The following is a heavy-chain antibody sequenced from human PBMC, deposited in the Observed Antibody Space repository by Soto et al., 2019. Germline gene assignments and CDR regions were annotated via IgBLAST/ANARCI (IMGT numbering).Heavy chain of an antibody. CDR1: GGSISSYY. CDR2: IYYSGST. J-gene: IGHJ5*02. D-gene: IGHD3-3*01. CDR3: ARHWGTIFGVVIDNWFDP. Sequence: SETLSLTCTVSGGSISSYYWSWIRQPPGKGLEWIGYIYYSGSTNYNPSLKSRVTISVDTSKNQFSLKLSSVAAADTAVYYCARHWGTIFGVVIDNWFDPWGQGTLVTVSS. V-gene: IGHV4-59*08.